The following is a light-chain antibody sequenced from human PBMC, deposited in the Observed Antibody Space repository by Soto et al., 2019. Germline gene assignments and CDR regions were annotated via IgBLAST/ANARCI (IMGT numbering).Light chain of an antibody. J-gene: IGKJ5*01. Sequence: EVVMTQSPATLSVSPGERATLSCRASQSVSNNLAWYQQKPGQAPRLLVYGSSSRATDITARFSGSGSGTHLTLTISSLQSEDFAVYYCLQYNSWPPITFGQGTRLAIK. CDR1: QSVSNN. V-gene: IGKV3-15*01. CDR3: LQYNSWPPIT. CDR2: GSS.